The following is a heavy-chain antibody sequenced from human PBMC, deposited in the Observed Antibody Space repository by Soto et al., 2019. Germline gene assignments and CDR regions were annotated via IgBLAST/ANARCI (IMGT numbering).Heavy chain of an antibody. CDR1: GGTFSSYT. V-gene: IGHV1-69*02. J-gene: IGHJ6*02. Sequence: QVQLVQSGAEVKKPGSSVKVSCKASGGTFSSYTISWVRQAPGQGLEWMGRIIPILGIANYAQKFQGRATITADKSTSAADMAPSRLRSEDTAVYYCARAVIERQDYYYYGMDVWGQGTTVTVSS. CDR3: ARAVIERQDYYYYGMDV. D-gene: IGHD1-1*01. CDR2: IIPILGIA.